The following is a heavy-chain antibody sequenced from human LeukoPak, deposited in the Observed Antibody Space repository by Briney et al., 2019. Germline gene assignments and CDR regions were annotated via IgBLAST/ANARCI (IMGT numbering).Heavy chain of an antibody. CDR3: AKDSSGGYGTDFDY. Sequence: GRSLRLSCAASGFTFDDYAMHWVRQAPGKGLEWVSGISWNSGSIGYADSVKGRFTISRDNTKNSLYLQMNSLRAEDTTLYYFAKDSSGGYGTDFDYWGQGTLVTVSS. V-gene: IGHV3-9*01. J-gene: IGHJ4*02. D-gene: IGHD5-12*01. CDR1: GFTFDDYA. CDR2: ISWNSGSI.